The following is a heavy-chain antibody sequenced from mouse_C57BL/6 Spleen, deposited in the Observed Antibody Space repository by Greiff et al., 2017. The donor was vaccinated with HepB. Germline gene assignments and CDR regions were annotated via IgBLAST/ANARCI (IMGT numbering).Heavy chain of an antibody. CDR2: ISGGGGNT. Sequence: EVMLVESGGGLVKPGGSLKLSCAASGFTFSSYTMSWVRQTPEKRLERVATISGGGGNTYYPDSVKGRFTISRDNAKNTLYLQMSSLRSEDTALYYCARRGNWDGHFDYWGQGTTLTVSS. V-gene: IGHV5-9*01. D-gene: IGHD4-1*01. J-gene: IGHJ2*01. CDR3: ARRGNWDGHFDY. CDR1: GFTFSSYT.